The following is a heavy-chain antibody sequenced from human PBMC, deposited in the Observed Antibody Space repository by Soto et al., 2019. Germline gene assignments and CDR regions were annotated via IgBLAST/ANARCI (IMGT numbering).Heavy chain of an antibody. CDR1: GFTFSSYG. Sequence: PGGSLRLSCAASGFTFSSYGMHWVRQAPGKGLEWVAVIWYDGSNKYYADSVKGRFTISRDNSKNTLYLQMNSLRAEDTAVYYCAIDLVSSWRKNWFVPWGQGTLVNVSS. J-gene: IGHJ5*02. V-gene: IGHV3-33*01. D-gene: IGHD6-13*01. CDR2: IWYDGSNK. CDR3: AIDLVSSWRKNWFVP.